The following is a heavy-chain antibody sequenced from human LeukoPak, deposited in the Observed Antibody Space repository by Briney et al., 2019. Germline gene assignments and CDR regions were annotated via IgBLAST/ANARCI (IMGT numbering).Heavy chain of an antibody. CDR1: GFTFRDAA. J-gene: IGHJ6*02. D-gene: IGHD6-13*01. CDR2: STSSDNI. V-gene: IGHV3-69-1*02. Sequence: GGSLRLSCAASGFTFRDAAMTWVRQAPGKGLEWVSSSTSSDNIHYADAVKGRFTSSRDNAKNSVYLQMNSLRAEDTAVYYCARDRGSAAAGTWYYAMDVWGQGTTVTVSS. CDR3: ARDRGSAAAGTWYYAMDV.